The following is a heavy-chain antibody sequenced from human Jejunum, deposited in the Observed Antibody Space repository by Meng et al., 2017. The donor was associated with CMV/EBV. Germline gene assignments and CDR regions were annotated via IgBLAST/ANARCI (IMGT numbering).Heavy chain of an antibody. J-gene: IGHJ6*02. CDR2: IYSGGTA. V-gene: IGHV3-66*02. CDR3: ARQTVVAGSYYGMDV. Sequence: SGFTVSSNSVSWVRQAPGKVLEWVSIIYSGGTAYYADSVKGRFTISRDNSKNALSLQMGSLRAEDTAVYYCARQTVVAGSYYGMDVWGQGTTVTVSS. CDR1: GFTVSSNS. D-gene: IGHD2-2*01.